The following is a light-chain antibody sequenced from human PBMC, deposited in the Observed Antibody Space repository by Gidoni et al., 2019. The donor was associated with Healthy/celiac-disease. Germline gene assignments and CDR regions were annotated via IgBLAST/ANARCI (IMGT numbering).Light chain of an antibody. Sequence: QSALTQPASVSGSPGQSITISCTGTSSDVGSYNLVSWYQQHPGKAPKLMIYEGSKRPSGVSNRFSGSKSGNTASLTISGLQAEDEADDYCCAYAGSSTPVVFGGGTKLT. CDR1: SSDVGSYNL. CDR3: CAYAGSSTPVV. J-gene: IGLJ2*01. V-gene: IGLV2-23*01. CDR2: EGS.